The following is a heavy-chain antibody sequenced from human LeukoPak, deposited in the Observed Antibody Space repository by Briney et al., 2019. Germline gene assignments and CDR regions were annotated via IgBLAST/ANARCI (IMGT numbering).Heavy chain of an antibody. V-gene: IGHV3-23*01. CDR2: ISDNGGTT. CDR1: RFTFSSYA. Sequence: PGGSLRLSCAASRFTFSSYAMSWVRQAPGKGLEWVSTISDNGGTTYYADSVKGRFTISRDNSKFTLYLQMNSLRAEDTAVYYCARDMDSSGYYFDYWGQGTLVTVSS. CDR3: ARDMDSSGYYFDY. D-gene: IGHD3-22*01. J-gene: IGHJ4*02.